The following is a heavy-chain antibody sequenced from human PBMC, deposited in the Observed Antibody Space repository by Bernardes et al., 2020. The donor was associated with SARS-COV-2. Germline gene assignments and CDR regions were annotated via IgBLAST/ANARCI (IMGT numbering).Heavy chain of an antibody. V-gene: IGHV4-59*01. CDR1: GGSISSYY. CDR2: IYYSGST. J-gene: IGHJ6*02. CDR3: ARDPYGSGSRSLYYYYGMDV. D-gene: IGHD3-10*01. Sequence: SETLSLTCTVSGGSISSYYWSWIRQPPGKGLEWIGYIYYSGSTNYNPSLKSRVTISVDTSKNQFSLKLSSVTAADTAVYYCARDPYGSGSRSLYYYYGMDVWGQGTTVTVS.